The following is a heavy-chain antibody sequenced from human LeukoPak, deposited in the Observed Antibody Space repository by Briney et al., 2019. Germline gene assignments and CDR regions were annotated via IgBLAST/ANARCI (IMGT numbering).Heavy chain of an antibody. V-gene: IGHV3-74*01. CDR2: IKSDGITI. CDR1: GFTFSNYM. D-gene: IGHD1-20*01. CDR3: LRDLNWSLDQ. Sequence: PGGSLRLSWAASGFTFSNYMMHWVRQAPGKGLVWVSRIKSDGITITYADSVKGRFTISRDNAKNTLYLQMNSLRAEDTAVYYCLRDLNWSLDQWGQGTLVTVSS. J-gene: IGHJ4*02.